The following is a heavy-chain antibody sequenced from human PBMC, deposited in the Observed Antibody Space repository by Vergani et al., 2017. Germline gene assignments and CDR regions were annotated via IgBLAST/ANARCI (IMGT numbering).Heavy chain of an antibody. CDR1: GFTFSSYG. CDR2: IRFDGSEI. J-gene: IGHJ6*02. Sequence: QVHLEESGGGVVQPGGSLRLSCATSGFTFSSYGMYWARQAPGKGLEWVAFIRFDGSEIYYADSVKGRLTISRYNSKNTLYLQMNSLRDEDTALYYCAKDTLTVYFNYYGMDVWGQGTTVTVSS. CDR3: AKDTLTVYFNYYGMDV. D-gene: IGHD4-17*01. V-gene: IGHV3-30*02.